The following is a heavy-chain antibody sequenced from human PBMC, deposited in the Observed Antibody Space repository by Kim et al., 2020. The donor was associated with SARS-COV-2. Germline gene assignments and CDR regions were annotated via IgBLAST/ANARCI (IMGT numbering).Heavy chain of an antibody. Sequence: GGSLRLSCAASGFTFSSYAMHWVRQAPGKGLEWVAVISYDGSNKYYADSVKGRFTISRDNSKNTLYLQMNSLRAEDTAVYYCARRISTQSSGSGIWIPGGAFDIWGQGTMVTVSS. V-gene: IGHV3-30*04. CDR2: ISYDGSNK. D-gene: IGHD3-10*01. J-gene: IGHJ3*02. CDR1: GFTFSSYA. CDR3: ARRISTQSSGSGIWIPGGAFDI.